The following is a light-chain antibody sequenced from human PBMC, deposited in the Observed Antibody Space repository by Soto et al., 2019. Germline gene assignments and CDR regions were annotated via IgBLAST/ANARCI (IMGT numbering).Light chain of an antibody. J-gene: IGKJ1*01. V-gene: IGKV3-20*01. CDR1: QSVSSSY. Sequence: EIVLTQSPGTLSLSPGERATPSCRASQSVSSSYLAWYQQKPGQAPRLLIYGASSRATGIPDRFSGSGSGTDFTLTISRLEPEDFAVYYCQQYGSSSWTFGQGTKV. CDR2: GAS. CDR3: QQYGSSSWT.